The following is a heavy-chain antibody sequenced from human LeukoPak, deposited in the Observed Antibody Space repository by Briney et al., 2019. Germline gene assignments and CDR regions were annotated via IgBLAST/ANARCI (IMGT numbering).Heavy chain of an antibody. CDR2: INPSGGST. V-gene: IGHV1-46*01. Sequence: ASVKVSCKASGYTFTSYYMRWVRQAPGQGLEWMGIINPSGGSTSYAQKFQGRVTMTRDTSTSTVYMELSSLRSEDTAVYYCAREGGIDTAMANDAFDIWGQGTMVTVSS. D-gene: IGHD5-18*01. CDR3: AREGGIDTAMANDAFDI. CDR1: GYTFTSYY. J-gene: IGHJ3*02.